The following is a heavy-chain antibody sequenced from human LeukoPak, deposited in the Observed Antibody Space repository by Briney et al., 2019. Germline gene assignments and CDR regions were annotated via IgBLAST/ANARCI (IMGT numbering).Heavy chain of an antibody. J-gene: IGHJ4*02. CDR2: ISSGGGGI. CDR1: GFTFSSYE. CDR3: ARDGASHPSIYYFDY. D-gene: IGHD4-17*01. V-gene: IGHV3-48*03. Sequence: GGSLGLSCAASGFTFSSYEMNWVRQAPGKGLEWVSYISSGGGGIFYADSVKGRFTISRDNAKNSLHLQMNSLRAEDPAVYYYARDGASHPSIYYFDYWGQGTLVTVSS.